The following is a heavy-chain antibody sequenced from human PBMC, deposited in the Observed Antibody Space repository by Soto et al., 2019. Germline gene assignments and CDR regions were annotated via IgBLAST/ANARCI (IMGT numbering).Heavy chain of an antibody. V-gene: IGHV1-46*01. Sequence: QVQLVQSGAEVKKPGASVRVSCKASGYTFTTYDIHWVRQAPGLGLEWMGIITPGGGITSYAQKFKGRITMTRDTSTSTVYMELSSLRSEATAMYYCAKVLSELVPRYFDTWGQGTLVTVSS. D-gene: IGHD6-13*01. CDR1: GYTFTTYD. CDR2: ITPGGGIT. CDR3: AKVLSELVPRYFDT. J-gene: IGHJ4*02.